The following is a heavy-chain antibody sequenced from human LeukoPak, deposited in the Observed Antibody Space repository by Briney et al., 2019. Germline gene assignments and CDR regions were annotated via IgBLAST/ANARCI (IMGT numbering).Heavy chain of an antibody. CDR1: GYTFTGYY. J-gene: IGHJ4*02. Sequence: ASVTVSCKASGYTFTGYYMHWVRQAPGQGLEWMGWINPNSGGTNYAQKFQGRVTMTRDTSISTAYMELSRLRSDDTAVYYCARGLVVPAAIPNFDYWGQGTLVTVSS. CDR2: INPNSGGT. V-gene: IGHV1-2*02. CDR3: ARGLVVPAAIPNFDY. D-gene: IGHD2-2*01.